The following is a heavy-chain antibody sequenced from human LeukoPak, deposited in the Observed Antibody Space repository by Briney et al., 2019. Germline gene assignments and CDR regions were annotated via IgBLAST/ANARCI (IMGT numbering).Heavy chain of an antibody. V-gene: IGHV3-33*01. Sequence: EGPLRLSCAASGFTFSRYGMHWVRQAPRKGLEWLAVISYDGNDIYYADSVQPRLTISKDNAKNSLYLQMKSLGAEDTAVYYCASEYYCDCSGSDYWGQGTLVTVSS. CDR3: ASEYYCDCSGSDY. D-gene: IGHD3-22*01. J-gene: IGHJ4*02. CDR2: ISYDGNDI. CDR1: GFTFSRYG.